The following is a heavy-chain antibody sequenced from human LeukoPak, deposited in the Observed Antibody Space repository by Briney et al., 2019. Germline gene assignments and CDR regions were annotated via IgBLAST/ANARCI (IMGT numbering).Heavy chain of an antibody. V-gene: IGHV4-59*01. D-gene: IGHD3-22*01. CDR1: GGSISSYY. J-gene: IGHJ2*01. CDR2: IYYSGST. CDR3: ARARYYYDSSVGWYFDL. Sequence: SETLSLTCTVSGGSISSYYWSWLRQPPGKGREWSGYIYYSGSTNYNPSLKSRVTISVDTSKNQFSLKLSSVTAADTAVYYCARARYYYDSSVGWYFDLWGRGTLVTVSS.